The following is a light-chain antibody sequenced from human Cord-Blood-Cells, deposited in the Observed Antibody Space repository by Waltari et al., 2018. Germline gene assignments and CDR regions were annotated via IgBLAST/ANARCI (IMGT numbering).Light chain of an antibody. CDR3: SSYTSSSTVV. J-gene: IGLJ2*01. CDR1: SSDVGGYNY. CDR2: DVS. V-gene: IGLV2-14*01. Sequence: QSALTQPVSVSGSPGQSITISCTGTSSDVGGYNYVSWYQQHPGKAPKLMIYDVSIRPSVVSTLCSGSKSGTTASLTISGLQAEDEADYYCSSYTSSSTVVFCGVTKLTVL.